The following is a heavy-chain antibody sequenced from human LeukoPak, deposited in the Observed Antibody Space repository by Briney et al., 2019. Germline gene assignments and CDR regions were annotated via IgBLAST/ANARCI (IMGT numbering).Heavy chain of an antibody. J-gene: IGHJ4*02. Sequence: GGSLRLSCAASGFTFSSNWMHWVRQATGKGLVWVSRINEDGSTTNYADSVKGRSTIFRDNAKNTLYLQMNSLRAEDTAVYYCVRDLGGRSGHWGQGTLVTVSS. CDR3: VRDLGGRSGH. CDR2: INEDGSTT. V-gene: IGHV3-74*01. D-gene: IGHD1-26*01. CDR1: GFTFSSNW.